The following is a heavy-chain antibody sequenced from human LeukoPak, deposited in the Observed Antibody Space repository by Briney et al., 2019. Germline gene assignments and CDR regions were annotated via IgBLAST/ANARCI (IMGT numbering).Heavy chain of an antibody. CDR3: TTEAHYDILTGYFIDY. J-gene: IGHJ4*02. Sequence: GGSLRLSCTVSGFTFGDYGMSWVRQAPGRGLEWVGFIRSKAYGGTTEYAASVKGRITISRDDSKSIVYLQMISLKTEDTAVYYCTTEAHYDILTGYFIDYWGQGTLVTVSS. CDR2: IRSKAYGGTT. D-gene: IGHD3-9*01. V-gene: IGHV3-49*04. CDR1: GFTFGDYG.